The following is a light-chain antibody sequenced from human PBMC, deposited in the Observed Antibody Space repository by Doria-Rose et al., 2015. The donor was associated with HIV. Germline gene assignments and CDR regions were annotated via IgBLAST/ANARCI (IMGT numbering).Light chain of an antibody. V-gene: IGKV3-20*01. CDR2: DGS. CDR3: HQYGTSWT. CDR1: HSFSSTY. J-gene: IGKJ1*01. Sequence: EIVLTQSPGTLSLSPGERATLSCRASHSFSSTYLAWYQQKPGQAPSLLIYDGSTRATGIPDRFSASGSGTDFTLTISRLEPEDFALYYCHQYGTSWTFGQGTKVEI.